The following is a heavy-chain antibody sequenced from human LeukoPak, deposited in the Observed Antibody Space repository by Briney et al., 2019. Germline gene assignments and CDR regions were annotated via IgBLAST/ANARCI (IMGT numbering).Heavy chain of an antibody. D-gene: IGHD2-2*01. CDR1: AYTFTGYY. CDR3: ARGYCSGTICPDLYLFDY. J-gene: IGHJ4*02. V-gene: IGHV1-2*02. Sequence: ASVKVSCKASAYTFTGYYIQWVRQAPGQGLEWMGWINPNSGATFYAQTFQGRVTMTRDASISTAYMEMRRLRYDDTAVYYCARGYCSGTICPDLYLFDYWGQGTLVTVSS. CDR2: INPNSGAT.